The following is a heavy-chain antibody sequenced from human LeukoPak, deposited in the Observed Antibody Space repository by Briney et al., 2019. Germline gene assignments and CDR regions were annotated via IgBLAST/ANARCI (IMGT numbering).Heavy chain of an antibody. CDR1: GFTFSTYA. D-gene: IGHD5-12*01. V-gene: IGHV3-30*04. CDR3: ARDDSDVRIVATVSREGDYFDY. J-gene: IGHJ4*02. Sequence: GGSLRLSCAASGFTFSTYAMHWVRQAPGKGLEWVAVISYDGGKKYYADSVKGRSTISRDNSKNMLYLQMNSLRPEDTAVFYCARDDSDVRIVATVSREGDYFDYWGQGTLVTVSS. CDR2: ISYDGGKK.